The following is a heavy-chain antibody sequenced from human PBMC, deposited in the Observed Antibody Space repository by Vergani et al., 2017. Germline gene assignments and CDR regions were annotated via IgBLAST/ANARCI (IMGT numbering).Heavy chain of an antibody. CDR2: ISYDGSNK. CDR3: AKDGIAAAGYHMCYFDY. V-gene: IGHV3-30*18. CDR1: GFTFSSYG. J-gene: IGHJ4*02. D-gene: IGHD6-13*01. Sequence: QVQLVESGGGVVQPGRSLRLSCAASGFTFSSYGMHWVRQAPGKGLEWVAVISYDGSNKYYADSVKGRFTISRDNSKNTLYLQMNSLRAEDTAVYYCAKDGIAAAGYHMCYFDYWGQGTLVTVSA.